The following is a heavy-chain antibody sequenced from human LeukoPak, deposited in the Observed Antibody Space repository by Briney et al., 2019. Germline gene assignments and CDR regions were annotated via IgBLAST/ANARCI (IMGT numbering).Heavy chain of an antibody. V-gene: IGHV1-69*05. CDR1: GYTFTSYG. J-gene: IGHJ5*02. D-gene: IGHD2-15*01. Sequence: SVKVSCKASGYTFTSYGISWVRQAPGQGLEWMGGIIPISGTANYAQKFQGRVTISTDESTSTVYMELSSLRSEDTAVYYCAREGKGYCSGGSCYPRFHWFDPWGQGTLVTVSS. CDR2: IIPISGTA. CDR3: AREGKGYCSGGSCYPRFHWFDP.